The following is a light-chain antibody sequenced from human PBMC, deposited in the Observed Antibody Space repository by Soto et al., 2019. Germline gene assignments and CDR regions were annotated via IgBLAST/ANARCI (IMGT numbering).Light chain of an antibody. CDR3: KQYKEWPPFT. Sequence: TQSPATLSLSPGERATLPCRASQSIHTSLAWYQQKPGQPPRLVVYDSTLRANGVPDRFGGSRSGTEFTLSISSLQSEDFAVYYCKQYKEWPPFTFGQGTRLEIK. CDR1: QSIHTS. V-gene: IGKV3D-15*01. CDR2: DST. J-gene: IGKJ5*01.